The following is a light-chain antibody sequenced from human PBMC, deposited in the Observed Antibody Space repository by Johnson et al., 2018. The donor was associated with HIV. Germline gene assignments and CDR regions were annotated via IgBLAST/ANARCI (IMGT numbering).Light chain of an antibody. V-gene: IGLV1-51*01. CDR2: DNN. Sequence: QSVLTQPPSVSAAPGQRFTISCSGSSSNIGNNYVSWYQQLPGTAPKLLIYDNNKRPSGIPDRFSGSKSGTSATLDITGLQPGDEADYFCGTWDSSLSAYVFGAGTKVTVL. CDR1: SSNIGNNY. J-gene: IGLJ1*01. CDR3: GTWDSSLSAYV.